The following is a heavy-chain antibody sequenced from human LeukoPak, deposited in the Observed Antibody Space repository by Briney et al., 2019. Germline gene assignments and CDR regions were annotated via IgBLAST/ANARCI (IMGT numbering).Heavy chain of an antibody. J-gene: IGHJ4*02. Sequence: GGSLRLSCAASGFTFRSHAMNWVRQAPGKGLEWVSAIKGSGASTYYVDSVKGRFTIPRDNAKNTVYLQVNSLRADDTAVYYCAKEESGSGWWGGYFDYWGQGTLVTVSS. CDR3: AKEESGSGWWGGYFDY. D-gene: IGHD6-19*01. CDR1: GFTFRSHA. CDR2: IKGSGAST. V-gene: IGHV3-23*01.